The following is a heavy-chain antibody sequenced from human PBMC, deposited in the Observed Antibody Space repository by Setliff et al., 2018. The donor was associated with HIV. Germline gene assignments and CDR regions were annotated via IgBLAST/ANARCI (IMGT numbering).Heavy chain of an antibody. CDR2: IIPIFHTS. Sequence: SVKVSCKPSGDSFSTYAFNWVRQAPGQGLEWMGGIIPIFHTSQYAQKFQGRLTITADESTSTAYMELSSLRSEDTAVYYCARGPTMGLTGRQLWQPGYFDYWGQGALVTVSS. J-gene: IGHJ4*02. D-gene: IGHD3-10*01. CDR1: GDSFSTYA. V-gene: IGHV1-69*13. CDR3: ARGPTMGLTGRQLWQPGYFDY.